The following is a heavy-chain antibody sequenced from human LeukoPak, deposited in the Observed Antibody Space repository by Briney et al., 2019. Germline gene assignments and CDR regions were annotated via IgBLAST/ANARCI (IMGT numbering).Heavy chain of an antibody. CDR3: ARIGTSSYHYYFDY. CDR2: IDWDDDK. J-gene: IGHJ4*02. D-gene: IGHD3-22*01. Sequence: SGPALVKPTQTLTLTCTSSGFSLSTSGMRVSWIRQPPGKALEWLARIDWDDDKFYSTSLKTRLTISKDTSKNQVVLTMTNMDPVDTATYYCARIGTSSYHYYFDYWGQGTLVTVSS. CDR1: GFSLSTSGMR. V-gene: IGHV2-70*04.